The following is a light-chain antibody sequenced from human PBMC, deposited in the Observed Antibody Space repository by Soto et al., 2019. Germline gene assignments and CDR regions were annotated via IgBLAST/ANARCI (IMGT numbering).Light chain of an antibody. V-gene: IGLV1-40*01. CDR1: TSNIGAPYD. Sequence: QSALTQPPSVSGAPGQRVSISCTGSTSNIGAPYDVHWYQHLPGTAPKLLIYGDNNRPSGVPDRFSGSKSGTSASLAITGLQAEDEADYYCQSYDSSLSGSYVFGTGTKVTVL. CDR2: GDN. CDR3: QSYDSSLSGSYV. J-gene: IGLJ1*01.